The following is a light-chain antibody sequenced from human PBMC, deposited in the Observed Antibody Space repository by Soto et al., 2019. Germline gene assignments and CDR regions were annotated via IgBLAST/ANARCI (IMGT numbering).Light chain of an antibody. J-gene: IGKJ1*01. CDR3: QQYGDSSWT. Sequence: EIVLTQSPGTLSLSPGERATLSCRASQSVTSYLAWYQQKPGQAPRLLIYGASSRATGIPDRFSGSGSGTDFTLTIGRLEPEDFAVYYCQQYGDSSWTFGQGTKVEIK. CDR2: GAS. CDR1: QSVTSY. V-gene: IGKV3-20*01.